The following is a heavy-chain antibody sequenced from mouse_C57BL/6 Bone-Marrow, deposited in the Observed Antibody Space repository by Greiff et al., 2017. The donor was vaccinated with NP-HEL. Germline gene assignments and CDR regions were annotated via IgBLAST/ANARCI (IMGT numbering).Heavy chain of an antibody. Sequence: VQLQESGAELARPGASVKLSCKASGYTFTSYGISWVKQRTGQGLEWIGEIYPRSGNTYYNEKFKGKATLTADKSSSTAYMERRSLTSEDSAVYFCARSVYYDYDGYFDYWGQGTTLTVSS. CDR2: IYPRSGNT. J-gene: IGHJ2*01. CDR1: GYTFTSYG. V-gene: IGHV1-81*01. CDR3: ARSVYYDYDGYFDY. D-gene: IGHD2-4*01.